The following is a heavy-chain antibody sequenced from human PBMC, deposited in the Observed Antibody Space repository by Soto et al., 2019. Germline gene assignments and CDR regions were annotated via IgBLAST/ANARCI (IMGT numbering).Heavy chain of an antibody. V-gene: IGHV4-4*02. CDR1: DKSIRKDMC. D-gene: IGHD1-1*01. J-gene: IGHJ4*02. CDR3: ARAGFWNLDS. Sequence: SATLFLTFVGFDKSIRKDMCRKWVRQPPGQGLEWIGEVHHTKGALYNPALRSRVTVSADLFNSKIFLEVHSLGAADTAVYYCARAGFWNLDSWGQGTPVTVSS. CDR2: VHHTKGA.